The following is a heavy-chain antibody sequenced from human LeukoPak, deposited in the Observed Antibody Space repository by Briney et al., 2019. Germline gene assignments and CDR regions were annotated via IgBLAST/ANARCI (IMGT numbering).Heavy chain of an antibody. Sequence: GGSLRLSCAASGFTFSDYYKSWIRQAPGKGLEWLSYISSSGRTIYYADSVKGRFTISRDNAKNSLYLQMNSLRVEDTAVYYCARHYYHSSGHGGYWGQGTLVTVSS. V-gene: IGHV3-11*01. J-gene: IGHJ4*02. CDR1: GFTFSDYY. CDR2: ISSSGRTI. CDR3: ARHYYHSSGHGGY. D-gene: IGHD3-22*01.